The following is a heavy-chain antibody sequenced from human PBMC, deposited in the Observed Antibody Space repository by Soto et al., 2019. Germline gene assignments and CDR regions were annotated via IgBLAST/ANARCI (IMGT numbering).Heavy chain of an antibody. CDR2: ISYDGSNK. D-gene: IGHD3-22*01. CDR3: AKDPGGYPTGYFDY. V-gene: IGHV3-30*18. CDR1: GFTFSSYG. Sequence: SLRLSCAASGFTFSSYGMHWVRQAPGKGLEWVAVISYDGSNKYYADSVKGRFTISRDNSKNTLYLQMNSLRAEDTAVYYCAKDPGGYPTGYFDYWGQGTLVTVSS. J-gene: IGHJ4*02.